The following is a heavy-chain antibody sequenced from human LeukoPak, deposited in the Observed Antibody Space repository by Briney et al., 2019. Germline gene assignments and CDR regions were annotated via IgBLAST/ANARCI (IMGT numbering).Heavy chain of an antibody. V-gene: IGHV1-8*01. CDR3: ARRKGPNINRAARRYYYYMDV. J-gene: IGHJ6*03. CDR1: GYTFTSYD. D-gene: IGHD6-6*01. CDR2: MNPNSGNT. Sequence: ASVKVSCKASGYTFTSYDINWVRQATGQALEWMGWMNPNSGNTGYAQKFQGRVTMTRNTSISTAYMELSSLRSEDTAVYYCARRKGPNINRAARRYYYYMDVWGKGTTVTVSS.